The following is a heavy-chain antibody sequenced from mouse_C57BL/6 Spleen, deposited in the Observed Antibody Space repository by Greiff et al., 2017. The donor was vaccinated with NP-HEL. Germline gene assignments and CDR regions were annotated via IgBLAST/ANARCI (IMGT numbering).Heavy chain of an antibody. J-gene: IGHJ4*01. CDR2: INPSTGGT. D-gene: IGHD1-1*01. CDR3: ARGELRAMDY. Sequence: VQLKQSGPELVKPGASVKISCKASGYSFTGYYMNWVKQSPEKSLEWIGEINPSTGGTTYNQKFKAKATLTVDKSSSTAYMQLKSLTSEDSAVYYCARGELRAMDYWGQGTSVTVSS. CDR1: GYSFTGYY. V-gene: IGHV1-42*01.